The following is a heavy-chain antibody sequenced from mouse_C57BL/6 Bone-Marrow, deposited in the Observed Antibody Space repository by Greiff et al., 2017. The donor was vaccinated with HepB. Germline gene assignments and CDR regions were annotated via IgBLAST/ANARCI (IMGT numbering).Heavy chain of an antibody. D-gene: IGHD2-4*01. V-gene: IGHV1-74*01. CDR3: AMGSTMITYYFDY. CDR2: IHPSDSDT. CDR1: GYTFTSYW. Sequence: VQLQQPGAELVKPGASVKVSCKASGYTFTSYWMHWVKQRPGQGLEWIGRIHPSDSDTNYNQKFKGKATLTVDKSSSTAYMQLSSLTSEDSAVYYCAMGSTMITYYFDYWGQGTTLTVSS. J-gene: IGHJ2*01.